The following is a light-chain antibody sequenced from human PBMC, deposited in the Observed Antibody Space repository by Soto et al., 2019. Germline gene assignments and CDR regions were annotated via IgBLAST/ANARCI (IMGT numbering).Light chain of an antibody. J-gene: IGLJ1*01. V-gene: IGLV2-18*02. Sequence: QSALTQPPSVSGSPGQSVTISCTGTSSDVGGYNRVSWYRQPPGTAPKLMIYEVSSRPSGVPGRFSGSKSGNTASLTISGLQAEDEADYYCSSYTSSSTYVFGTGTKLTVL. CDR3: SSYTSSSTYV. CDR2: EVS. CDR1: SSDVGGYNR.